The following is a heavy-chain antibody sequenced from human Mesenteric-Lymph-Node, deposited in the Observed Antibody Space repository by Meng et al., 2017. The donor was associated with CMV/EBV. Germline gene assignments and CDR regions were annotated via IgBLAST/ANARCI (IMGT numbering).Heavy chain of an antibody. D-gene: IGHD2-15*01. CDR1: GFTFSNDA. V-gene: IGHV3-23*01. CDR3: AKGPCAGCYSTH. J-gene: IGHJ4*02. CDR2: INGNGRHT. Sequence: GESLKISCVASGFTFSNDAASWARLTRGKGLEMVAAINGNGRHTYYADSVKGRFTISRDNSKNTLFLQMNSLRAEDTGIYVCAKGPCAGCYSTHWGQGTLVTVSS.